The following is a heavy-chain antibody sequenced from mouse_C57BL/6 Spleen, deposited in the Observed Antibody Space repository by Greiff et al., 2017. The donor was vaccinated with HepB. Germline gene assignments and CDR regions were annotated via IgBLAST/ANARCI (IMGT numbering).Heavy chain of an antibody. CDR1: GYTFTDYN. V-gene: IGHV1-18*01. Sequence: VQLQQSGPELVKPGASVKIPCKASGYTFTDYNMDWVKQSHGKSLEWIGDINPNNGGTIYNQKFKGKATLTVDKSSSTAYMELRSLTSEDTAVYYCARKPIYYGSSYWYFDVWGTGTTVTVSS. CDR2: INPNNGGT. D-gene: IGHD1-1*01. CDR3: ARKPIYYGSSYWYFDV. J-gene: IGHJ1*03.